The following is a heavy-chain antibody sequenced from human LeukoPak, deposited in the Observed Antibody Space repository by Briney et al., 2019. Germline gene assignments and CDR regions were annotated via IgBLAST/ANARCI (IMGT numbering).Heavy chain of an antibody. V-gene: IGHV1-46*01. CDR3: ARVGVFGGARYYFDY. CDR1: GYTFTSYG. D-gene: IGHD3-16*01. CDR2: INPSGGST. Sequence: AASVKVSCKASGYTFTSYGISWVRQAPGQGLEWMGIINPSGGSTSYAQKFQGRVTMTRDTSTSTVYMELSSLRSEDTAVYYCARVGVFGGARYYFDYWGQGTLVTVSS. J-gene: IGHJ4*02.